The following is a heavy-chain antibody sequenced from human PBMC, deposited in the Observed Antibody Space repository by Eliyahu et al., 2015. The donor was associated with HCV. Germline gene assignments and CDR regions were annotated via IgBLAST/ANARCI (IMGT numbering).Heavy chain of an antibody. Sequence: QVQLVESGGGVVQPGRSLRLSCAASGFTFSSYAMHWVRQAPGKGLEWVAVISYDGSNKYYADSVKGRFTISRDNSKNTLYLQMNSLRAEDTAVYYCAREAGTGEYDAFDIWGQGTMVTVFS. J-gene: IGHJ3*02. V-gene: IGHV3-30-3*01. D-gene: IGHD7-27*01. CDR3: AREAGTGEYDAFDI. CDR2: ISYDGSNK. CDR1: GFTFSSYA.